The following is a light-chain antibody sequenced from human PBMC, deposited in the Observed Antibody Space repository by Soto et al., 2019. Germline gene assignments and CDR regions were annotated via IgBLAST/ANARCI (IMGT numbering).Light chain of an antibody. J-gene: IGLJ1*01. Sequence: QSGPDQPSSGSEAPGQSIPISCTGNNNDVGSYNLVSWYQQHPGKAPKLMIYEISKRPSGVYNRVSGSKSGNTASLTISGLLAEDEADYYCCSYAGSSTFVVGTGTKAPS. CDR3: CSYAGSSTFV. CDR2: EIS. CDR1: NNDVGSYNL. V-gene: IGLV2-23*02.